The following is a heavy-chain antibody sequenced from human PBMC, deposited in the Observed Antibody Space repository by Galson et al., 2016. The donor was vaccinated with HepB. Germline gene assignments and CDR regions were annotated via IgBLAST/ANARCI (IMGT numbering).Heavy chain of an antibody. D-gene: IGHD3-16*02. J-gene: IGHJ4*02. CDR2: ISFDGSNN. V-gene: IGHV3-30-3*01. CDR3: ARDDDYVWGTYRYTRTVPQYYFDY. Sequence: SLRLSCAASGFTFSSYAMHWVRQAPGKGLEWVAVISFDGSNNFYADSVKGRFTISRDNSKNTLYLQMNSLRAEDTAVYYCARDDDYVWGTYRYTRTVPQYYFDYWGQATLVTVSS. CDR1: GFTFSSYA.